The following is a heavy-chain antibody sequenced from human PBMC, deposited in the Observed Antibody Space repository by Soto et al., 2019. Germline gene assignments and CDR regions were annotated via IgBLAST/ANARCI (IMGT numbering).Heavy chain of an antibody. CDR3: ATSTVSYVDIVSSTTRGYFDH. D-gene: IGHD5-12*01. CDR2: IYPGDSDT. V-gene: IGHV5-51*01. Sequence: LGESLKISCEGSGYNFNTYWIGWVRQMPGKGLEWMALIYPGDSDTRYSPSFEGQVTLSVDRSISTAYLQWSSLKASDTAIYYCATSTVSYVDIVSSTTRGYFDHWGQGTLVTVSS. J-gene: IGHJ4*02. CDR1: GYNFNTYW.